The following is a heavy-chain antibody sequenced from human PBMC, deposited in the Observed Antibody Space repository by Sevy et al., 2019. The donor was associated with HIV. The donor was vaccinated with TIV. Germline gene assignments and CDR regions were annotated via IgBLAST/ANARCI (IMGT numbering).Heavy chain of an antibody. CDR1: GFTFSSFA. V-gene: IGHV3-23*01. J-gene: IGHJ4*02. CDR3: AKKMGGGSGMAFLVDY. D-gene: IGHD5-18*01. CDR2: ISGTGDYT. Sequence: GGSLRLSCAASGFTFSSFAMGWVRQAPGKGLDWISVISGTGDYTYYGDSVKGRFTISRDNSKNTLFLKMNSLRAEDRAIFYCAKKMGGGSGMAFLVDYWGQGTLVTVSS.